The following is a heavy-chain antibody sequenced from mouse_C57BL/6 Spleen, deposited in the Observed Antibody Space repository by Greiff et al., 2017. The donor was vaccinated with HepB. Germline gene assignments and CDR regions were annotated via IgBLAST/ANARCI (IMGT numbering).Heavy chain of an antibody. V-gene: IGHV1-81*01. CDR1: GYTFTSYG. D-gene: IGHD2-4*01. CDR2: IYPRSGNT. CDR3: ARGVYDYDGGAMDY. J-gene: IGHJ4*01. Sequence: VQLQQSGAELARPGASVKLSCKASGYTFTSYGISWVKQRTGQGLEWIGEIYPRSGNTYYNEKFKGKATLTADKSSSTAYMELRSLTSEDSAVYFCARGVYDYDGGAMDYWGQGTSVTVSS.